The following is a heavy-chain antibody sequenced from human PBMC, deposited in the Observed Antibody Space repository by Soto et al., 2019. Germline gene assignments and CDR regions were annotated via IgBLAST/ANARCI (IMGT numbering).Heavy chain of an antibody. Sequence: PSETLSLTCTVSGGSISSSSYYWGWIRQPPGKGLEWIGSIYYSGSTYYNPSLKSRVTISVDTSKNQFSLKLSSVTAADTAVYYCARRGAAAGLTTRTFDYWGQGTLVTVS. D-gene: IGHD6-13*01. CDR1: GGSISSSSYY. V-gene: IGHV4-39*01. CDR2: IYYSGST. J-gene: IGHJ4*02. CDR3: ARRGAAAGLTTRTFDY.